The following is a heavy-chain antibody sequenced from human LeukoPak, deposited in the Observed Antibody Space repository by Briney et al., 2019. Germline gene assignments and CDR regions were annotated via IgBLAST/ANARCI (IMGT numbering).Heavy chain of an antibody. CDR2: IYSGGST. Sequence: GGSLRLSCAASGFTVSSNYMSWVRQAPGKGLEWVSVIYSGGSTYYADSVKGRFTISRDNSKNTLYLQMNSLRAEDTAVYYCASQGCIAAHGGYYGMDVWGQGTTVTVSS. CDR3: ASQGCIAAHGGYYGMDV. V-gene: IGHV3-66*04. D-gene: IGHD6-6*01. CDR1: GFTVSSNY. J-gene: IGHJ6*02.